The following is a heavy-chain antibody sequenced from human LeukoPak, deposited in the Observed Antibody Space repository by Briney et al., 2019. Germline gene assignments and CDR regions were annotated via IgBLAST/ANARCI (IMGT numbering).Heavy chain of an antibody. CDR1: GYTFTSYG. V-gene: IGHV1-18*01. CDR3: ARIPLKVRGVIEPFDY. D-gene: IGHD3-10*01. Sequence: ASVKVSCKASGYTFTSYGISWVRQAPGQGLEWMGWINAYNGNTNYAQKLQGRVTMTTDTSTSTAYMELRSLRSDDTAVYYCARIPLKVRGVIEPFDYWGQGTLVTVSS. CDR2: INAYNGNT. J-gene: IGHJ4*02.